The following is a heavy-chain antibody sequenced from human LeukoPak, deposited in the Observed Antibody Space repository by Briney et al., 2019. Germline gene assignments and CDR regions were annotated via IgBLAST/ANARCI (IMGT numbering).Heavy chain of an antibody. CDR2: ISGSGDNT. D-gene: IGHD6-13*01. CDR1: GLTFSNYA. Sequence: GGSLRLSCAASGLTFSNYAMSWARQAPGKGLAWVSIISGSGDNTDYADSVKGRFTISRDNSKNTLSLQMNSLRAEDTAIYYCAREGLGAAAGTFDYWGQGTLSPSPQ. J-gene: IGHJ4*02. V-gene: IGHV3-23*01. CDR3: AREGLGAAAGTFDY.